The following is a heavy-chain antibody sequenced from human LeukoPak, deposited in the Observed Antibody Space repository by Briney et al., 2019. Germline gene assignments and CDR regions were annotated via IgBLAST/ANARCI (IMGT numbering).Heavy chain of an antibody. J-gene: IGHJ4*02. V-gene: IGHV3-7*01. Sequence: GGSLRLSCAPSGFTFSSYWMTWVRQAPGKGLEWVANIKEDGSEKYYVDSVKGRFTISRDNAKNSLYLQMNSLRAEDTAVYYCARRVGDFWSGYYFDYWGQGTLVTVSS. CDR1: GFTFSSYW. CDR2: IKEDGSEK. CDR3: ARRVGDFWSGYYFDY. D-gene: IGHD3-3*01.